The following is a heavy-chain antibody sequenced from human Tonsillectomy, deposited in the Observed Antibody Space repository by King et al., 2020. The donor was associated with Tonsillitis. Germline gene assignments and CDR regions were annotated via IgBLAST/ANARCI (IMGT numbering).Heavy chain of an antibody. CDR1: GFTFSTYN. D-gene: IGHD1-1*01. CDR3: VRYNDLGIGWYIDS. J-gene: IGHJ4*02. Sequence: VQLVESGGGLVQPGGSLRLSCSASGFTFSTYNMHWVRQAPGKGLEWVSYITTTSTMYYADSVKGRFTISRDNAKNSLYLQMDSLRAEDTAVYYCVRYNDLGIGWYIDSWGQGTLVTVSS. CDR2: ITTTSTM. V-gene: IGHV3-48*01.